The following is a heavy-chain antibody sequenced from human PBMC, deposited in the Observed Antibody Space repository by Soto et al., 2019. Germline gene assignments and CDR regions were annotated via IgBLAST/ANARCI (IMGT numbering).Heavy chain of an antibody. Sequence: GESLKISCAAAGFTFSNHAMSWVRQAPGKGLEWVSSISGSGDTIYYADSVKGRFTISRDNSKSALWLQMNSLRAEDTALYYCAKGSGNIRPYGMDVWGQGTTVTVSS. CDR3: AKGSGNIRPYGMDV. CDR2: ISGSGDTI. J-gene: IGHJ6*02. V-gene: IGHV3-23*01. CDR1: GFTFSNHA.